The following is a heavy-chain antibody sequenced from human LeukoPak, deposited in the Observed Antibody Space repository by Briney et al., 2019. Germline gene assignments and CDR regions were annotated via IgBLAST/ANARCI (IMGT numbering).Heavy chain of an antibody. Sequence: SGGSLRLSCEASGFTFTNYAMNWVRQSPGKGLEWVSYISSVGTTIYYADSVKGRFTISRDNAKNSLYLQMNSLSAEDMAVYYCVRGILGYCSFDFWGQGTLVTVPS. J-gene: IGHJ4*02. V-gene: IGHV3-48*03. CDR2: ISSVGTTI. CDR3: VRGILGYCSFDF. CDR1: GFTFTNYA. D-gene: IGHD2-15*01.